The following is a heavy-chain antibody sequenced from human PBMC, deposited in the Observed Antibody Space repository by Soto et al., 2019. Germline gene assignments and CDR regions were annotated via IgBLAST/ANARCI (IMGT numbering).Heavy chain of an antibody. CDR1: GGSISSGGYS. D-gene: IGHD3-10*01. CDR3: ARHYGSGRYPLDY. Sequence: SETLSLTCAVSGGSISSGGYSWSWIRQPPGKGLEWIGYIYHSGSTYYNPSLKSRVTISVDRSKNQFSLKLSSVTAADTAVYYCARHYGSGRYPLDYWGRGTLVTVSS. CDR2: IYHSGST. J-gene: IGHJ4*02. V-gene: IGHV4-30-2*01.